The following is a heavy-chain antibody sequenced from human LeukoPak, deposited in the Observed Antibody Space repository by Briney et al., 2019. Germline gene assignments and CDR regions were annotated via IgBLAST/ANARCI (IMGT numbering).Heavy chain of an antibody. V-gene: IGHV3-7*03. CDR1: GFTFSTYW. J-gene: IGHJ3*02. D-gene: IGHD2-15*01. CDR2: INQDGSEK. Sequence: AGGSLRLSCAASGFTFSTYWMNWVRQAPGKGLEWVANINQDGSEKHCVDSVKGRFTISRDNPKNTLYLQTNSLGAEDTAVYYCAKATATLGAFDIWGQGTMVTVSS. CDR3: AKATATLGAFDI.